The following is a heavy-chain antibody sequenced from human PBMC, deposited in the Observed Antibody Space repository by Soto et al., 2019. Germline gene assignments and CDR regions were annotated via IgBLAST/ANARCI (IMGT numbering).Heavy chain of an antibody. V-gene: IGHV4-59*01. CDR1: GVSISSYY. J-gene: IGHJ6*02. CDR3: ASSNIAAAGFYYYGMDV. D-gene: IGHD6-13*01. Sequence: SETLSLTCTVSGVSISSYYWSWIRQPPGKGLEWIGYIYYSGSTNYNPSLKSRVTISVDTSKNQFSLKLSSVTAADTAVYYCASSNIAAAGFYYYGMDVWGRGTTVTVSS. CDR2: IYYSGST.